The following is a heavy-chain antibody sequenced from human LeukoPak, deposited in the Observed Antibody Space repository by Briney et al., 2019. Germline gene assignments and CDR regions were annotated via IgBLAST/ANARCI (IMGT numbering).Heavy chain of an antibody. Sequence: ASVKVSCKASGYTFTDHSIHWVRQAPGQGLEWMGYVDPSNDDTNYAPKFHDRVTMTGDTSIRTAYMELTRLTSDDSAVYYCARSLFVDFTDWGQGTLVIVSS. D-gene: IGHD2-21*01. CDR2: VDPSNDDT. J-gene: IGHJ4*02. V-gene: IGHV1-2*02. CDR3: ARSLFVDFTD. CDR1: GYTFTDHS.